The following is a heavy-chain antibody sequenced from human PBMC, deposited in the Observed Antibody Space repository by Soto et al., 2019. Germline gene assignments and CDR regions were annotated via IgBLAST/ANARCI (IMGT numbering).Heavy chain of an antibody. Sequence: QLQLQESGPGLVKPSETLSLTCSVSGGSVSSSSYYWGWIRQPPGKGLDYIGSIFYIGITYYNPSLKSRVTISVDTSKNQFSLKVRSVTAADTAVYYCARLKPDPHGNMDVWGQGTTVTVSS. CDR1: GGSVSSSSYY. CDR3: ARLKPDPHGNMDV. CDR2: IFYIGIT. V-gene: IGHV4-39*01. J-gene: IGHJ6*02.